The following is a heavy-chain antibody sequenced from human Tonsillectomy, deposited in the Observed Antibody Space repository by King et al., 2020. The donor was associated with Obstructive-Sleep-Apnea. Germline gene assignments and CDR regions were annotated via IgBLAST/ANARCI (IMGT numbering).Heavy chain of an antibody. CDR3: AKVPNPTDDYGDQGGYP. J-gene: IGHJ5*02. D-gene: IGHD4-17*01. V-gene: IGHV3-30*18. CDR1: GFTFSSYG. CDR2: ISYDGSNK. Sequence: VQLVQSGGGVVQPGRSLRLSCAASGFTFSSYGMHWVRQAPGKGLEWVAVISYDGSNKYYADSVKGRFTISRDNSKNTLYLQMNSLRAEDTAVYYCAKVPNPTDDYGDQGGYPWGQGTLVTVSS.